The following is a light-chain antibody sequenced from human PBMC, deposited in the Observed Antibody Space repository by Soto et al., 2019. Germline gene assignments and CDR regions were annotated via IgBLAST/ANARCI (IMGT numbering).Light chain of an antibody. CDR3: QQYYSYPLA. Sequence: ALRMTPSPSSFSASTGDRVTITCRASQGISSYLAWYQQKPGKAPKLLIYAASTLQSGVPSRFSGSGSGTDFTLTISCLQSEDFATYYCQQYYSYPLAFGQGTKVEIK. CDR2: AAS. J-gene: IGKJ1*01. CDR1: QGISSY. V-gene: IGKV1-8*01.